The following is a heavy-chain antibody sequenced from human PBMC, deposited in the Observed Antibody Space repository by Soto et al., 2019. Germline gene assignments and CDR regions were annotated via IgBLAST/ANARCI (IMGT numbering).Heavy chain of an antibody. CDR2: IYSGGST. D-gene: IGHD3-16*01. V-gene: IGHV3-53*04. J-gene: IGHJ6*03. CDR3: ARTSGESAPLYQFYYYMDV. CDR1: GFTVSSNY. Sequence: GGSLRLSCAASGFTVSSNYMSWVRQAPGKGLEWVSVIYSGGSTYYADSVKGRFTISRHNSKNTLYLQMNSLRAEDTAVYYCARTSGESAPLYQFYYYMDVWGKGTTVTVSS.